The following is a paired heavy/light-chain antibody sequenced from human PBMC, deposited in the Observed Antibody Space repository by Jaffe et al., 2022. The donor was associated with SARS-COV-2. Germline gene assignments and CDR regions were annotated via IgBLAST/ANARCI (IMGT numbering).Heavy chain of an antibody. J-gene: IGHJ4*02. CDR3: IKDVSPGGLDY. CDR1: GFTLKDHA. D-gene: IGHD3-16*01. Sequence: EVQLVESGGGLIQPGGSLRLSCKASGFTLKDHAMHWVRQGPGKGLEWVSGIYWDGRTGYADSVKGRFTTSRDNAKNSLYLEMNSLRVEDTAFYYCIKDVSPGGLDYWGQGTLVTVSS. CDR2: IYWDGRT. V-gene: IGHV3-9*01.
Light chain of an antibody. CDR3: MQATHWPYT. Sequence: DAVLAQSPLSLPVTLGQPASISCRSSQSLVFGDGNTFLNWFQQRPGQSPRRLIYKVSNRDSGVPDRFSASGSGTDFTLTISRVEAEDVGVYYCMQATHWPYTFGQGTKLEIK. CDR2: KVS. V-gene: IGKV2-30*01. CDR1: QSLVFGDGNTF. J-gene: IGKJ2*01.